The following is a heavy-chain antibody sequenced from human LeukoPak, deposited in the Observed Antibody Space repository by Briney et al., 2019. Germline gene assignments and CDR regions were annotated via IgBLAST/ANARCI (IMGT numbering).Heavy chain of an antibody. Sequence: ASVKVSCKASGYTFTGYYMHWVRQAPGQGLEWMGWINPNSGGTNYAQKFQGRVTMTRDTSISTAYMELSRLRSDDTAVYYCARDATIAADQFDYWGQGTLVIVSS. CDR1: GYTFTGYY. D-gene: IGHD6-13*01. CDR2: INPNSGGT. J-gene: IGHJ4*02. CDR3: ARDATIAADQFDY. V-gene: IGHV1-2*02.